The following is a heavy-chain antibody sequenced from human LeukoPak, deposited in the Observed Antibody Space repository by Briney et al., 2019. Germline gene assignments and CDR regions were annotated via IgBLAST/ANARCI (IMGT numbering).Heavy chain of an antibody. Sequence: GGSLRLSCAASGFTFSSYGMHWVRQAPGKGLEWVAVISYDGSNKYYADSVKGRFTISRDNSKNTLYLQMNSLRAEDTAVYYCAKDGAYYYYYYMDVWGKGTTVTVS. CDR1: GFTFSSYG. J-gene: IGHJ6*03. CDR3: AKDGAYYYYYYMDV. D-gene: IGHD3-10*01. CDR2: ISYDGSNK. V-gene: IGHV3-30*18.